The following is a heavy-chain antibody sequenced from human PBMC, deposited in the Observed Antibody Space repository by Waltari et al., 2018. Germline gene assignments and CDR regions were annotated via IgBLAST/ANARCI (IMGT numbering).Heavy chain of an antibody. CDR1: GFTFSSYW. CDR2: INQDGSQK. J-gene: IGHJ3*02. V-gene: IGHV3-7*01. D-gene: IGHD5-12*01. CDR3: ARYIVTVGHDSLDI. Sequence: EVQLVESGGDLVQPGGSLRLSCAASGFTFSSYWMIWVRQAAGKGLEWVANINQDGSQKYYLDSVNGRFTISRDNGKTSLFLQMNSLRAEDTAVYYCARYIVTVGHDSLDIWGQGTMVTVSS.